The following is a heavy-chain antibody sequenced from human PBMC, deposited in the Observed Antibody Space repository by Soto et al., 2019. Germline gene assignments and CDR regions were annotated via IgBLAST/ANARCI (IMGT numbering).Heavy chain of an antibody. CDR3: ARDRDSGDGDSFGIFDL. CDR2: IIPMFGTP. CDR1: GGTFSSHA. D-gene: IGHD3-3*01. J-gene: IGHJ4*02. V-gene: IGHV1-69*01. Sequence: QVQLVQSGAEVKKPGSSVRVSCKASGGTFSSHAFTWVRQAPGQGLEWMGGIIPMFGTPNYAQKFKGRLKITAESGKSYMELRSLRAEATAVFFCARDRDSGDGDSFGIFDLWGEGTLVTVSS.